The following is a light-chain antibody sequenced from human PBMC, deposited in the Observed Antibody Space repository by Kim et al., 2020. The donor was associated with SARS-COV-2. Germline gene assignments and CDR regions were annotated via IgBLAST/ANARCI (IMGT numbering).Light chain of an antibody. CDR3: QQRVT. Sequence: DIQLTQSPSSLSASVGDRVTITCRASQSTNNYLNWYQHKPGKAPKLLIYGASHLQSGFPSRFSGSGSGTDFTLTISSLQPDDFESYYCQQRVTFGGGTKVEI. CDR1: QSTNNY. V-gene: IGKV1-39*01. J-gene: IGKJ4*01. CDR2: GAS.